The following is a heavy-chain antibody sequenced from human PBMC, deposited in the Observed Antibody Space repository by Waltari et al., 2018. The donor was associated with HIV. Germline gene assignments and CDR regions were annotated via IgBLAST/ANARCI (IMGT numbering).Heavy chain of an antibody. CDR3: ATDVSSSSLPEREGRFDP. CDR2: FDPEDGET. V-gene: IGHV1-24*01. Sequence: QVQLVQSGAEVKKPGASVKVSCKVSGYILTAFSMHWVRQAPGTGLVWMGGFDPEDGETIYEQKFQGRVTMTEDTSTDTAYMELSSLRSEETAVYYCATDVSSSSLPEREGRFDPWGQGTLVTVSS. D-gene: IGHD6-6*01. J-gene: IGHJ5*02. CDR1: GYILTAFS.